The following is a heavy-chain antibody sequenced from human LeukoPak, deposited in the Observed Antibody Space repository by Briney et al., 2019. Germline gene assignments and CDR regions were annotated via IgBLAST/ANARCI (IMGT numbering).Heavy chain of an antibody. Sequence: SETLSLTCTVSGGSFSSGSYYWSWIRQPPGKGLEWTGYIYYSGSTNYNPSLKSRVTISVDTSKNQFSLKLSSVTAADTAVYYCARGGTKSGYDYLLDDAFDIWGQGTMVTVSS. J-gene: IGHJ3*02. CDR3: ARGGTKSGYDYLLDDAFDI. V-gene: IGHV4-61*01. CDR1: GGSFSSGSYY. CDR2: IYYSGST. D-gene: IGHD5-12*01.